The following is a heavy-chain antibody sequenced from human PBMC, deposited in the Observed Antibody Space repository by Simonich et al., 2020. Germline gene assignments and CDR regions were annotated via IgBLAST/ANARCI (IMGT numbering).Heavy chain of an antibody. V-gene: IGHV3-21*01. CDR3: ARANERDY. Sequence: EVQLVESGGGLVKPGGSLRLSCAASGFTFSSYSMNWVRQAPGKGLGWVSSISSSSSYIYYADSVKGRFTIARDNAKNSLYLQMNSLRAEDTAVYYCARANERDYWGQGTLVTVSS. CDR1: GFTFSSYS. D-gene: IGHD1-1*01. CDR2: ISSSSSYI. J-gene: IGHJ4*02.